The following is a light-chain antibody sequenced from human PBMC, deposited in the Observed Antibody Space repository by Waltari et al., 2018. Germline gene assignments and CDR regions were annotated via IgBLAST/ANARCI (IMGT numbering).Light chain of an antibody. J-gene: IGLJ1*01. CDR2: DGS. V-gene: IGLV2-14*01. Sequence: QSALTQPASVSGSPGPSITISCTGTSSTIGGFNYVSWYQQHPGKAPKLMIYDGSKRPSGVSNRFSGSKSGNTVSLTISGLQTVDEADYYCSSYTSSSSRVFGTGTKVTVL. CDR3: SSYTSSSSRV. CDR1: SSTIGGFNY.